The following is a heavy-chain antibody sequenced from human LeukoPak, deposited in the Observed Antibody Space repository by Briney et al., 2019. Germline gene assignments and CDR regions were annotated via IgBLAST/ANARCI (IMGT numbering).Heavy chain of an antibody. Sequence: GGSLRLSCTASGFAFSSYAMSWVRQAPGKGLEWVSAISGSGGSTYYADSVKGRFTISRDNSKNTLYLQMNSLRAEDTAVYYCAKEQGSGSYEDFDYWGQGTLVTVSS. V-gene: IGHV3-23*01. J-gene: IGHJ4*02. CDR2: ISGSGGST. CDR3: AKEQGSGSYEDFDY. CDR1: GFAFSSYA. D-gene: IGHD1-26*01.